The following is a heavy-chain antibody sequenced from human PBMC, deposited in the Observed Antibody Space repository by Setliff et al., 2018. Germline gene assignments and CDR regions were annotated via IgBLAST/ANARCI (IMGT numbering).Heavy chain of an antibody. D-gene: IGHD2-2*02. Sequence: AASVKVSCKASGGTFSSHAISWVRQAPGQGLEWMGGIIPIFGTANYAQKFQGRVTITADESTGTAYMELSSLRSEDTAVYYCARDSRGLVPAAIEGSYYYYGMDVWGQGTTVTVSS. CDR3: ARDSRGLVPAAIEGSYYYYGMDV. CDR2: IIPIFGTA. V-gene: IGHV1-69*13. CDR1: GGTFSSHA. J-gene: IGHJ6*02.